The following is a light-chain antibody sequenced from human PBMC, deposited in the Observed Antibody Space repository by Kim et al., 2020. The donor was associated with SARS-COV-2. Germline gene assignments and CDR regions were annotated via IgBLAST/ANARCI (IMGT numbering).Light chain of an antibody. Sequence: SALTQPPSASGSPGQSVTISCTGTSSDIGGYNHVSWYQQHPGKAPKLMIYEVSKWPSGVPDRFSGSKSGNTASLTVSGLQADDEANYYCSSYGGNNNWVFGGGTKLTVL. J-gene: IGLJ3*02. CDR1: SSDIGGYNH. CDR2: EVS. V-gene: IGLV2-8*01. CDR3: SSYGGNNNWV.